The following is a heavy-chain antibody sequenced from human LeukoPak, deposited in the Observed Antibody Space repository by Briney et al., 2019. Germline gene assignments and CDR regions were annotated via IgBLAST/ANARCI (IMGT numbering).Heavy chain of an antibody. D-gene: IGHD2-2*01. CDR2: INPNSGGT. CDR1: GYTFTGYY. J-gene: IGHJ6*02. V-gene: IGHV1-2*02. Sequence: GASVKVSCKASGYTFTGYYIQWVRQAPGQGLEWMGWINPNSGGTNYAQKFQGRVTMTRDTSISTAYMELSGLRSDDTAVYFCARDHCVSSGCYEDYYYGMDVWGRGTTVTVSS. CDR3: ARDHCVSSGCYEDYYYGMDV.